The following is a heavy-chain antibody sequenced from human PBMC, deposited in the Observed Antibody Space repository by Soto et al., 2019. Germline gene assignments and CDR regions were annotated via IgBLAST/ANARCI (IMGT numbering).Heavy chain of an antibody. CDR1: GFPFSNYA. J-gene: IGHJ4*02. Sequence: QLLESGGGLVQPGGSLRLSCVASGFPFSNYAMTWVRQAPGKGLEWVSALSGSGVSTYYADSVMGRFTISRENSKNTVYLQMNSLRAEDTAVYYCAKIESRFFYDSTGYYPFDYWGQGTLVTVSS. D-gene: IGHD3-22*01. CDR3: AKIESRFFYDSTGYYPFDY. V-gene: IGHV3-23*01. CDR2: LSGSGVST.